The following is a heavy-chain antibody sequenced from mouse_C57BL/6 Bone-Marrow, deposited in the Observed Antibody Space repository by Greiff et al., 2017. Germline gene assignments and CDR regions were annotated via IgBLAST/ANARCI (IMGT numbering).Heavy chain of an antibody. J-gene: IGHJ3*01. CDR3: ARDYYGKAFAY. CDR1: GFTFSDYG. CDR2: ISSGSSTI. D-gene: IGHD2-1*01. Sequence: EVQLQESGGGLVKPGGSLKLSCAASGFTFSDYGMHWVRQAPEKGLEWVAYISSGSSTIYYADTVKGRFTISRDNAKNTLFLQMTSLRSEDTAMYYCARDYYGKAFAYWGQGTLVTVSA. V-gene: IGHV5-17*01.